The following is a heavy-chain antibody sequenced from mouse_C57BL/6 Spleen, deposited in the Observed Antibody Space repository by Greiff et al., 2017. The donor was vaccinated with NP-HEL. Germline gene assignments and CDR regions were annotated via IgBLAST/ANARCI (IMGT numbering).Heavy chain of an antibody. CDR1: GYTFTSYW. J-gene: IGHJ2*01. CDR3: TRYYYGNYEAFDY. Sequence: EVQLQESGTVLARPGASVKMSCKTSGYTFTSYWMHWVKQRPGQGLEWIGAIYPGNSDTSYNQKFKGKAKLTAVTSASTAYMELSSLTNEDSAVYYCTRYYYGNYEAFDYWGQGTTLTVSS. CDR2: IYPGNSDT. V-gene: IGHV1-5*01. D-gene: IGHD2-1*01.